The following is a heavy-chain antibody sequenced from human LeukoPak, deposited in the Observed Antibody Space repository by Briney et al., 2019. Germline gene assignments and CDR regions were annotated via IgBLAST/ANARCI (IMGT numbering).Heavy chain of an antibody. J-gene: IGHJ4*02. CDR3: ARHGSRGDYYFDY. CDR2: IYYSGST. V-gene: IGHV4-39*01. D-gene: IGHD3-10*01. CDR1: GGSISSSSYY. Sequence: KPSETLSLTCTVSGGSISSSSYYWGWIRQPPGKGREWLGCIYYSGSTYYNPPLKSRVTISVDTSKNHFPLKLSTVTAADAAVYYCARHGSRGDYYFDYWGQGTLVTVSS.